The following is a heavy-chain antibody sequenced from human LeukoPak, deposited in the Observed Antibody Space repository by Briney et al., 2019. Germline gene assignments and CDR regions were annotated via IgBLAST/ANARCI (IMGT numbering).Heavy chain of an antibody. D-gene: IGHD1-1*01. CDR2: IYYGGST. CDR3: ARDSPTGTAGMDV. J-gene: IGHJ6*02. Sequence: PSETLSLTCTVSGGSISSSSYYWGWIRQPPGKGLEWIGSIYYGGSTYYNLSLKSRVTISVDTSKNQFSLKLSSVTAADTAVYYCARDSPTGTAGMDVWGQGTTVTVSS. V-gene: IGHV4-39*07. CDR1: GGSISSSSYY.